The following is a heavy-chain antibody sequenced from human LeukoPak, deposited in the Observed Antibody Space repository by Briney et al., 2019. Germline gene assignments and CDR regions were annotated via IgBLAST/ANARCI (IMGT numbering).Heavy chain of an antibody. CDR1: GGSISSYY. J-gene: IGHJ4*02. CDR3: ARDQALGYGWPTVLAIDI. CDR2: IYYSGST. V-gene: IGHV4-59*12. Sequence: SETLSLTCTVSGGSISSYYWSWIRQPPGKGLEWIGYIYYSGSTSYNPSLKSRVTISVDTSKNQFSLNVSSVTAADTAVYYCARDQALGYGWPTVLAIDIWGQGTLVTVSS. D-gene: IGHD6-19*01.